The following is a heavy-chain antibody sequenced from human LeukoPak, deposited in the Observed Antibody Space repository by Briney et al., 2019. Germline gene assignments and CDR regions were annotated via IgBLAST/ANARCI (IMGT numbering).Heavy chain of an antibody. CDR2: IKQDGSEK. D-gene: IGHD2-15*01. V-gene: IGHV3-7*01. CDR1: GFTFSSYW. CDR3: ARDGYCSGGSYYLFDY. Sequence: GGSLRLSCAASGFTFSSYWMSWVRQAPGKGLEWVANIKQDGSEKYYVDSVKGRFTISRDNAKNSLYLQMNSLRAEDTAVYYCARDGYCSGGSYYLFDYWGQGTLVTVSS. J-gene: IGHJ4*02.